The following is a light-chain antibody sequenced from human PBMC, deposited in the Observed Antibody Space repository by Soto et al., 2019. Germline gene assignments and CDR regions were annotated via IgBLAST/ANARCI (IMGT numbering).Light chain of an antibody. V-gene: IGLV2-14*01. J-gene: IGLJ1*01. CDR3: SSYTSSNTLPYV. CDR1: SSDVGGYNY. CDR2: DVN. Sequence: QSALTQPASVSGSPGQSITISCTGTSSDVGGYNYVSWYQQHPGKAPKLMIYDVNIRPSGVSNRFSGSKSGNTASLTISGLQAEDEADYYCSSYTSSNTLPYVFGTGTKVTVL.